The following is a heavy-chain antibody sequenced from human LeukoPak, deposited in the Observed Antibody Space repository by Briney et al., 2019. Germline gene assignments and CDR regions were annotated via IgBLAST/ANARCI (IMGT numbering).Heavy chain of an antibody. CDR3: ARKEYGDHRRFDY. J-gene: IGHJ4*02. D-gene: IGHD2-21*02. CDR1: GFTFSNYW. CDR2: IYHSGST. V-gene: IGHV4-4*02. Sequence: PGGSLRLSCAASGFTFSNYWMSWVRQPPGKGLEWIGEIYHSGSTNYNPSLKSRVTISVDKSKNQFSLKLSSVTAADTAVYYCARKEYGDHRRFDYWGQGTLVTVSS.